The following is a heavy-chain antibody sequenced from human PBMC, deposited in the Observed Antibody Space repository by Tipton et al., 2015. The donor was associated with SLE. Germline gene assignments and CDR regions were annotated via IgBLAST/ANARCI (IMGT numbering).Heavy chain of an antibody. CDR3: ARTFPYGGFDP. Sequence: LSLTCTVSGGSISSSSYYWGWIRQPPGKGLEWIGSIYYSGSTYYNPSLKSRVTISVDASKNQFSLKLSSVTAADTAVYYCARTFPYGGFDPWGQGTLVTVSS. CDR1: GGSISSSSYY. D-gene: IGHD4-23*01. CDR2: IYYSGST. J-gene: IGHJ5*02. V-gene: IGHV4-39*07.